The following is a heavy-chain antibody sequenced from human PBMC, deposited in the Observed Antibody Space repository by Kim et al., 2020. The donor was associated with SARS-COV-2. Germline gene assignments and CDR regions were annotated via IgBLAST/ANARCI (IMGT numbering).Heavy chain of an antibody. D-gene: IGHD3-22*01. CDR1: GFSLSTSGMC. Sequence: SGPTLVNPTQTLTLTCTFSGFSLSTSGMCVSWIRQPPGKALEWLARIDWDDDKYYSTSLKTRLTISKDTSKNQVVLTMTNMDPVDTATYYCARMIVVVPSLYGMDVWRKGTTLTVPS. CDR3: ARMIVVVPSLYGMDV. V-gene: IGHV2-70*11. J-gene: IGHJ6*04. CDR2: IDWDDDK.